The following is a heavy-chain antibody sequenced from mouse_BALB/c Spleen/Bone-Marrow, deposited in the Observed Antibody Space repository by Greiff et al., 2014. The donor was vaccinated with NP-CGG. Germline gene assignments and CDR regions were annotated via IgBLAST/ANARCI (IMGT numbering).Heavy chain of an antibody. D-gene: IGHD1-1*01. CDR3: ARHRYGFDY. J-gene: IGHJ2*01. CDR2: ISSGGGST. Sequence: EVKLMEPGGDLVRPGGSLKLSCSASGFAFSSYDMSWVRQTPEKRLEWVAYISSGGGSTYYPDTVKGRFTISRDNAKNTLYLQMSSLKSEDTAMYYCARHRYGFDYWGQGTTLTVSS. V-gene: IGHV5-12-1*01. CDR1: GFAFSSYD.